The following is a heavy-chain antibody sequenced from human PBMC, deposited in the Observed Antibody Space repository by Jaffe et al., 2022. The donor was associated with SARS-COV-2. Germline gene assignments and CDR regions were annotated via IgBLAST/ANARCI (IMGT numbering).Heavy chain of an antibody. Sequence: EVQLVESGGGLVQPGRSLRLSCAASGFTFDDYAMHWVRQAPGKGLEWVSGISWNSGSIGYADSVKGRFTISRDNAKNSLYLQMNSLRAEDTALYYCAKSTDHTPKNAFDIWGQGTMVTVSS. CDR1: GFTFDDYA. CDR2: ISWNSGSI. J-gene: IGHJ3*02. D-gene: IGHD1-1*01. CDR3: AKSTDHTPKNAFDI. V-gene: IGHV3-9*01.